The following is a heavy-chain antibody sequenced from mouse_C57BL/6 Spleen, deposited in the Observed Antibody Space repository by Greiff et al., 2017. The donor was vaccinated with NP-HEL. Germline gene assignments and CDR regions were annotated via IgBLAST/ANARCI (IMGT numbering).Heavy chain of an antibody. CDR3: ARGDYYGSSPLDY. J-gene: IGHJ2*01. V-gene: IGHV1-19*01. D-gene: IGHD1-1*01. CDR1: GYTFTDYY. CDR2: INPYNGGT. Sequence: EVQLQQSGPVLVKPGASVKMSCKASGYTFTDYYMNWVKQSHGKSLEWIGVINPYNGGTSYNQKFKCKATLTVDKSSSTAYMELNSLTSEDSAVYYCARGDYYGSSPLDYWGQGTTLTVSS.